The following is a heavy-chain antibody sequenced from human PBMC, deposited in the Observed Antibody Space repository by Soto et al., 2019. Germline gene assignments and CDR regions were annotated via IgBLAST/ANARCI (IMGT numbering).Heavy chain of an antibody. D-gene: IGHD5-18*01. J-gene: IGHJ4*02. CDR3: ARTQGYSFGFPFDY. V-gene: IGHV1-46*01. CDR2: INPRDGTT. Sequence: VASVKVSCKASGYTFTTHYMHWVRQAPGQGLVWMGKINPRDGTTSYTQNFQGRVTMTRDTSTSTVYMELSSLRSEDTAVYYCARTQGYSFGFPFDYWGQGTLVTVSS. CDR1: GYTFTTHY.